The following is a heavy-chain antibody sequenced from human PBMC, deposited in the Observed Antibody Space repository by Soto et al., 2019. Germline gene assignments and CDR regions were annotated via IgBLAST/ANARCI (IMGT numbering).Heavy chain of an antibody. CDR2: IFSNDEK. CDR3: ARISEARGVITNWFDP. V-gene: IGHV2-26*01. CDR1: GFSLSNARMG. Sequence: SGPTLVNPTQTLTLTCTVSGFSLSNARMGVSWIRQPPGKALEWLAHIFSNDEKSYSTSLKSRLTISKDTSKSQVVLTMTNMDPVDTATYYCARISEARGVITNWFDPWRQGTLVTVS. J-gene: IGHJ5*02. D-gene: IGHD3-10*01.